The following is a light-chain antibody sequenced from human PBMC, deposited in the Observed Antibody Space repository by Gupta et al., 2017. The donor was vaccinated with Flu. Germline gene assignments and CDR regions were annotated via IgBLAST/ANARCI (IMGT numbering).Light chain of an antibody. Sequence: PSTLSASVGDRVSITCRASQGIRNWLAWYQQKTGKAPSLLIYMASTLESGVPERFSGSGSGTDFTLTISNLQPDDFATYYCQQYDSYPYTFGQGTTLEF. CDR1: QGIRNW. V-gene: IGKV1-5*03. J-gene: IGKJ2*01. CDR3: QQYDSYPYT. CDR2: MAS.